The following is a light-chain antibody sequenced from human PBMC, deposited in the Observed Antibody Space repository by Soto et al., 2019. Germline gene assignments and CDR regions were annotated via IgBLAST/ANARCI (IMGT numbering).Light chain of an antibody. J-gene: IGKJ1*01. V-gene: IGKV2-28*01. CDR1: QSLLHSNGYNY. CDR3: MQALQTPWT. CDR2: LGS. Sequence: DIVITQSPLSLPVTPGEPASISCRSSQSLLHSNGYNYLHWYLQKPGQSPQLLIYLGSNRASGVPDRFSGSGSGTDFTLKISRVESEDVGVYYCMQALQTPWTFGQGTKVDIK.